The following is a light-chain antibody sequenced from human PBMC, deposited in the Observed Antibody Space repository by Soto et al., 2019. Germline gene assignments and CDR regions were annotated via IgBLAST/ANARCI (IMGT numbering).Light chain of an antibody. V-gene: IGKV1-6*01. CDR2: GTS. CDR3: LQDYNYPRT. J-gene: IGKJ1*01. Sequence: AIQMTQSPSSLSASVGDRITITCRASQDIRTELGWYQQKPGTAPTLLIYGTSTLQSGVPSRFSGSGSGTDFTLTISSLQPEDFATYYCLQDYNYPRTFSQGTKVETK. CDR1: QDIRTE.